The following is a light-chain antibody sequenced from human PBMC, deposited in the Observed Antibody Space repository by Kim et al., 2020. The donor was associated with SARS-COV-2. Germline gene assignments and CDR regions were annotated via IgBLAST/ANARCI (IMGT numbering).Light chain of an antibody. Sequence: QSVLTQPPSASGTLWSIFPLSCSGSSSNIGDNCVYWYQQLPGTAPKLLMYRDDQRPSGVPDRFSASKSGASASLAISGLRSDDEADYYCAAVDNSLNAWVFGGGTQLTVL. V-gene: IGLV1-47*01. CDR2: RDD. J-gene: IGLJ3*02. CDR3: AAVDNSLNAWV. CDR1: SSNIGDNC.